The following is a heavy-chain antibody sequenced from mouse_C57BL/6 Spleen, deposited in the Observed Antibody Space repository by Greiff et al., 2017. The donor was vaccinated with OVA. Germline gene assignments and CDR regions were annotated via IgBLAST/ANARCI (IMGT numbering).Heavy chain of an antibody. V-gene: IGHV3-6*01. Sequence: EVKLMESGPGLVKPSQSLSLTCSVTGYSITSGYYWNWIRQLPGNKLEWMGYISYDGSNNYNPSLKNRISITRDTSKNQFFLKLTSVTTEDTATYYWARTEHYYGSSVFDYWGQGTTLTVSS. CDR2: ISYDGSN. D-gene: IGHD1-1*01. CDR3: ARTEHYYGSSVFDY. CDR1: GYSITSGYY. J-gene: IGHJ2*01.